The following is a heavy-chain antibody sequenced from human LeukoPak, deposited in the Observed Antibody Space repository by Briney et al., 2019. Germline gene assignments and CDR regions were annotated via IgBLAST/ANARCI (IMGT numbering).Heavy chain of an antibody. Sequence: ASVKVSCKASGYTFTSYGISWVRQAPGQGLEWMGWISAYNGNTNYAQKLQGRVTMTTDTSTSTAYMELRSLRSDDTAVYYCARDQSPGNDFWCGYSYYYYYYMDVWGKGTTVTVSS. J-gene: IGHJ6*03. CDR1: GYTFTSYG. V-gene: IGHV1-18*01. CDR2: ISAYNGNT. CDR3: ARDQSPGNDFWCGYSYYYYYYMDV. D-gene: IGHD3-3*01.